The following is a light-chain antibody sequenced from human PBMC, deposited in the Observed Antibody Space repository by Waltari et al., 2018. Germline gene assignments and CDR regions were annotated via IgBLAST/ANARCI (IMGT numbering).Light chain of an antibody. CDR3: ATWDDSLSAVV. V-gene: IGLV1-47*01. CDR1: ISNTEENH. Sequence: QSVLTRAPSASATPGQTITISSSGCISNTEENHVTWYQHFPAAAPKLLIGMDEHRPSVVPDRFSGSKSGTSAALAITGLRSEDEANYYCATWDDSLSAVVFGGGTKLTVL. CDR2: MDE. J-gene: IGLJ3*02.